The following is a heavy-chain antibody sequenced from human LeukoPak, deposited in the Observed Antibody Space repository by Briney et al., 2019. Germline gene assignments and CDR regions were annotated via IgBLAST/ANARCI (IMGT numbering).Heavy chain of an antibody. V-gene: IGHV3-30*05. CDR1: GFPFKCYD. J-gene: IGHJ4*01. CDR3: ASSIVVGAAATRVNDY. Sequence: GGSLRLFCAASGFPFKCYDIKRVPPAPGKGAEGVAVISYDVRIKDYTDTAQARFTTARENSKNTLYMQMNSQRAAGTAVYYLASSIVVGAAATRVNDYSGQGTLVTVSS. CDR2: ISYDVRIK. D-gene: IGHD2-15*01.